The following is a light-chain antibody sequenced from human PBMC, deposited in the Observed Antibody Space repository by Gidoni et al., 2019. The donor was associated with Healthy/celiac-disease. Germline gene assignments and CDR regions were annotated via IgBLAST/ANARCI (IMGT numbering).Light chain of an antibody. V-gene: IGKV3-20*01. CDR2: GAS. CDR1: QSISSSQ. Sequence: EIVLTQSPGTLSLFPGQSATLSCRASQSISSSQLAWYQQKPGQAPRPLMYGASRRATGIPDRFSGSGSGTDFTLTISRLEPEDFAVYYCQHFGNFGGGTKVE. J-gene: IGKJ4*01. CDR3: QHFGN.